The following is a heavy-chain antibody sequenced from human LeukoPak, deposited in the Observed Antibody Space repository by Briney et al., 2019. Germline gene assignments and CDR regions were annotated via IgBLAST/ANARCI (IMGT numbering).Heavy chain of an antibody. J-gene: IGHJ4*02. CDR2: ISSNGGST. V-gene: IGHV3-64D*09. CDR1: GFTFSSYA. Sequence: TGGSLRLSCSASGFTFSSYAMRWVRQAPGKGLEYVSAISSNGGSTYYADSVKGRFTISRDNSKNTLYLQMSSLRAEDTAVYYCARTGYIDEGFDYWGQGTLVTVSS. D-gene: IGHD1-1*01. CDR3: ARTGYIDEGFDY.